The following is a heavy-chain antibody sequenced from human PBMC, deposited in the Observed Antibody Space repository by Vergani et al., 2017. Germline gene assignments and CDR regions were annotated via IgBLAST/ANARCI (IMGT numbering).Heavy chain of an antibody. D-gene: IGHD2-2*01. J-gene: IGHJ6*03. Sequence: QVQLVESGGGVVQPGRSLRLSCAASGFTFSSYGMHWVRQAPGKGLEWVAVIWYDGSNKYYADSVKGRFTISRDNSKNTLYLQMNSLRAEDTAVYYCATGRCSSTSCYPVPPYYYYYYMDVWGKGTTVTVSS. V-gene: IGHV3-33*01. CDR1: GFTFSSYG. CDR3: ATGRCSSTSCYPVPPYYYYYYMDV. CDR2: IWYDGSNK.